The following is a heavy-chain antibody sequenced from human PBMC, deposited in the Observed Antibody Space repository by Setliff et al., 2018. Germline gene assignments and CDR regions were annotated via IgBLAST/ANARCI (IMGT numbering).Heavy chain of an antibody. V-gene: IGHV3-23*01. CDR2: INWNGGST. J-gene: IGHJ4*02. D-gene: IGHD1-26*01. CDR1: GFTFSSYA. CDR3: STVRWFSGPYWYYFDF. Sequence: AGGSLRLSCAASGFTFSSYAMSWVRQAPGKGLEWVSGINWNGGSTDYAAHVKGRFTISRDDSKNTVYLQMNSLKIEDIAVYYCSTVRWFSGPYWYYFDFWGQGALVTVSS.